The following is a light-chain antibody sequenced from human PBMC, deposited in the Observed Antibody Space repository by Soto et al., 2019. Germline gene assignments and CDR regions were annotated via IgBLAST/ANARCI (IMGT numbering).Light chain of an antibody. Sequence: DIVMTQSPLSLPVTPGEPASISCRSSQSLLHGNGYNYLDLYLQKPGQSPQLLIYLGSNRASGVPDRFSGSGSGTDFTLKISRVEAEDVGVYYCMQALQTPWTFGQGTKVEIK. CDR1: QSLLHGNGYNY. V-gene: IGKV2-28*01. J-gene: IGKJ1*01. CDR3: MQALQTPWT. CDR2: LGS.